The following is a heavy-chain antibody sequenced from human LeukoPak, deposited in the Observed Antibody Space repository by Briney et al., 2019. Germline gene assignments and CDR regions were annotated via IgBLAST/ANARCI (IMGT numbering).Heavy chain of an antibody. D-gene: IGHD2-15*01. CDR1: GFSRSPRAVG. CDR3: AHPPPYCSGGNCYVY. J-gene: IGHJ4*02. CDR2: IYCNDDE. V-gene: IGHV2-5*01. Sequence: VSGATLVIPSQTLTLTCTFSGFSRSPRAVGVGWIRQPPGKALEWLALIYCNDDERYSPSLKSGLTVTKATSKNQVVLTMTNMDPVDTATNYCAHPPPYCSGGNCYVYWGQGTLVTVSS.